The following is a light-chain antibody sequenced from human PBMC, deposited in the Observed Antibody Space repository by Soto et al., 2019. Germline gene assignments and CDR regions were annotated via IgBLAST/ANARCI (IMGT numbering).Light chain of an antibody. V-gene: IGLV6-57*02. CDR3: QSYDSSNWV. J-gene: IGLJ3*02. CDR1: SGSIASNY. Sequence: KFMLTQPHSVSDSPGKTVTISCTGSSGSIASNYVQWYQQRPGSAPTTVIYEDNQRPSGVPDRFSGSIDSSSNSASLTISGLKTEDEADYYCQSYDSSNWVFGGGTKLTVL. CDR2: EDN.